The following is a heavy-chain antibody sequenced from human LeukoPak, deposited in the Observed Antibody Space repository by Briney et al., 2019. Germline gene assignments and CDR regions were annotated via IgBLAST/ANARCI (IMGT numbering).Heavy chain of an antibody. D-gene: IGHD3-22*01. J-gene: IGHJ4*02. CDR1: GGTFSSYA. CDR2: INPNSGGT. V-gene: IGHV1-2*02. Sequence: AASVKVSCKASGGTFSSYAISWVRQAPGQGLEWMGWINPNSGGTNYAQKFQGRVTMTRDTSISTAYMELSRLRSDDTAVYYCARDPPDYYDSSGSLGHYWGQGTLVTVSS. CDR3: ARDPPDYYDSSGSLGHY.